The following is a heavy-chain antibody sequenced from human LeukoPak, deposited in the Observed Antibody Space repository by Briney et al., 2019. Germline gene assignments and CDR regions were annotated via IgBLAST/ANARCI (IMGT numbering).Heavy chain of an antibody. V-gene: IGHV3-30-3*01. J-gene: IGHJ4*02. CDR2: ISYDGSNK. D-gene: IGHD6-13*01. Sequence: LGGSLRLSCAASGFTFSSYAMHWVRQAPGKGLEWVAVISYDGSNKYYADSVKGRFTISRDNSKNTLYLQMNSLRAEDTAVYYCAREVAAAGPLFDYWGQGTLVTVSS. CDR3: AREVAAAGPLFDY. CDR1: GFTFSSYA.